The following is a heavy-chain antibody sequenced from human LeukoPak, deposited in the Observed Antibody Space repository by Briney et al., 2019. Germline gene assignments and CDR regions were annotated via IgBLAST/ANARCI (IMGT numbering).Heavy chain of an antibody. J-gene: IGHJ5*02. Sequence: GGSLRLSCAASGFTFSTYAMSWVRQAPGQGLKWVSTVSGSVGNTYYADSVKGRFTISRENTKITLYLKLNSLRAEDTAVYYCVRESPVAAGGRSWFDPWGQGTLVTVSS. V-gene: IGHV3-23*01. CDR3: VRESPVAAGGRSWFDP. CDR1: GFTFSTYA. D-gene: IGHD6-13*01. CDR2: VSGSVGNT.